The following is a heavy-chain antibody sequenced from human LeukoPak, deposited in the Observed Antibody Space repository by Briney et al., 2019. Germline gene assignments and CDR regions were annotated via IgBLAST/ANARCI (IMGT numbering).Heavy chain of an antibody. Sequence: PGGSLRLSCAASGFTFSSYETNWVRQAPGKGLEWVSYISSSGSSIYYADSVKGRSTTSRDNAKSSVFLQMNSLRAEDTAVYYCASIASRKQLVDYWGQGTLVTVSS. CDR1: GFTFSSYE. CDR2: ISSSGSSI. D-gene: IGHD6-13*01. V-gene: IGHV3-48*03. CDR3: ASIASRKQLVDY. J-gene: IGHJ4*02.